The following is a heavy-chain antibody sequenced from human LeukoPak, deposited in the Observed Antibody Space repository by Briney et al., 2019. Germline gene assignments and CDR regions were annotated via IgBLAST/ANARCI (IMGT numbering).Heavy chain of an antibody. CDR2: IQYDGSEE. D-gene: IGHD5-18*01. CDR1: GFTFSSYW. Sequence: PGGSLRLSCAASGFTFSSYWMSWVRQAPGKGLEWVTFIQYDGSEEYYGDSVKGRFTISRDNSKNTLYLQFNSLRPEDTAVYYCAKNRGYNYGLDAFDIWGQGTMVTVSS. CDR3: AKNRGYNYGLDAFDI. V-gene: IGHV3-30*02. J-gene: IGHJ3*02.